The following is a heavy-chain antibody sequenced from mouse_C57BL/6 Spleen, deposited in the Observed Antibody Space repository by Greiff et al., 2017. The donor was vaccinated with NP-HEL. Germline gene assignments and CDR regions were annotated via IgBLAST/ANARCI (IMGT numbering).Heavy chain of an antibody. CDR2: ISYDGSN. Sequence: EVKVEESGPGLVKPSQSLSLTCSVTGYSITSGYYWNWIRQFPGNKLEWMGYISYDGSNNYNPSLKNRISITRDTSKNQFFLKLNSVTTEDTATYYCARPCRSSPWYFDVWGTGTTVTVSS. D-gene: IGHD1-1*01. CDR1: GYSITSGYY. V-gene: IGHV3-6*01. CDR3: ARPCRSSPWYFDV. J-gene: IGHJ1*03.